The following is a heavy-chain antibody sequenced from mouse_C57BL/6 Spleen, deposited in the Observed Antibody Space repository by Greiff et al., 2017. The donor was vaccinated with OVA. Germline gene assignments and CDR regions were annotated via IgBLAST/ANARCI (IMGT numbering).Heavy chain of an antibody. V-gene: IGHV1-54*01. Sequence: QVQLQQSGAELVRPGTSVKVSCKASGYAFTNYLIEWVKQRPGQGLEWIGVINPGSGGTNYNEKFKGKATLTADKSSSTAYMQLSSLTSEDSAVYFCARREYYGDGAMDYWGQGTSVTVSS. CDR3: ARREYYGDGAMDY. D-gene: IGHD2-13*01. CDR2: INPGSGGT. CDR1: GYAFTNYL. J-gene: IGHJ4*01.